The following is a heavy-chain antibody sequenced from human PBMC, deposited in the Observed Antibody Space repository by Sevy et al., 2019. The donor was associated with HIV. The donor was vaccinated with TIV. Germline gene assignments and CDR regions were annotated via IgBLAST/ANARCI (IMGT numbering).Heavy chain of an antibody. CDR1: GFTFSGSA. CDR2: IRMKANSYAR. J-gene: IGHJ4*02. V-gene: IGHV3-73*01. Sequence: GGSLRLSCAASGFTFSGSALHWVRQASGKGLEWVGRIRMKANSYARAYAASVKGRFTISSDDSKNSAYLQMNSLKTEDTAVYYCTTYLGYCRSTSCHYYFDNWGQGTLVTVSS. D-gene: IGHD2-2*03. CDR3: TTYLGYCRSTSCHYYFDN.